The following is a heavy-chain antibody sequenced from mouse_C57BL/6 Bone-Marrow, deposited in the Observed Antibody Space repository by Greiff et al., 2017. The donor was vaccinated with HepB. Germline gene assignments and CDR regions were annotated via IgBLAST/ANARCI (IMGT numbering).Heavy chain of an antibody. CDR2: IHPSDSDT. Sequence: QVQLQQPGAELVKPGASVKVSCKASGYTFTSYWMHWVKQRPGQGLEWIGRIHPSDSDTNYNQKFKGKATLTVDKSSSTAYIQLSSLTSEDSAVYYCAIEELEITTVVAGAPYYAMDYWGQGTSVTVSS. J-gene: IGHJ4*01. D-gene: IGHD1-1*01. CDR1: GYTFTSYW. V-gene: IGHV1-74*01. CDR3: AIEELEITTVVAGAPYYAMDY.